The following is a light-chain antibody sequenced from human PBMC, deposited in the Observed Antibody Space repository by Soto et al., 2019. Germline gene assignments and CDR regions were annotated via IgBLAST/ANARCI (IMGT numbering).Light chain of an antibody. J-gene: IGKJ2*01. V-gene: IGKV1-39*01. Sequence: DIQMTQSPSSLSASVGDRVTITCRASQSINSYLNWYQQKPGKAPKLLIYGASSLQSGVPSMFSGSGSGTDFPLTISSLQPEDVATYYCQQSNSSPYTFGQGTKLEIK. CDR2: GAS. CDR1: QSINSY. CDR3: QQSNSSPYT.